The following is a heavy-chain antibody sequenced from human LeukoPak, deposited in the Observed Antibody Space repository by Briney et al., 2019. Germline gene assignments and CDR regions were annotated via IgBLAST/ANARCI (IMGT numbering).Heavy chain of an antibody. Sequence: GGSLRLSCAASGFTFSSYGMHWVRKAPGKGLEWVAFIRYDGSNKYYADSVKGRFTISRDNSKNTLYLQMNSLRAEDTAVYYCAKGDGVGFLEWLDYFDYWGQGTLVTVSS. CDR1: GFTFSSYG. D-gene: IGHD3-3*01. CDR2: IRYDGSNK. CDR3: AKGDGVGFLEWLDYFDY. V-gene: IGHV3-30*02. J-gene: IGHJ4*02.